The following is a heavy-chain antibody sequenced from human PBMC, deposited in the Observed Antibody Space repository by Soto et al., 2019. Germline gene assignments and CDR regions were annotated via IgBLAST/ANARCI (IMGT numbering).Heavy chain of an antibody. CDR1: GYTFTSYG. D-gene: IGHD1-26*01. CDR3: ARDARGALFDY. Sequence: AAVKVSCKASGYTFTSYGISWVRQAPGQGLEWMGWISAYNGNTNYAQKLQGRVTMTTDKSTSTAYMELRSLRSDDTAVYYCARDARGALFDYWGQGTLVTVSS. V-gene: IGHV1-18*01. J-gene: IGHJ4*02. CDR2: ISAYNGNT.